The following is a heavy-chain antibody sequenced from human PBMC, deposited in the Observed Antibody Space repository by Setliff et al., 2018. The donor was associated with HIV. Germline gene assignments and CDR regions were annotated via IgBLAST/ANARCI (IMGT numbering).Heavy chain of an antibody. CDR1: GFTFSSSA. Sequence: SVKVSCKASGFTFSSSAVQWVRQARGQRLEWIGWIVVGSGNRNYAQKFQERVTITRDMSTSTAYMELSSLRSEDTAVFYCAAPTPIVGDAFDIWGQGTMGTVS. CDR2: IVVGSGNR. CDR3: AAPTPIVGDAFDI. V-gene: IGHV1-58*01. D-gene: IGHD1-26*01. J-gene: IGHJ3*02.